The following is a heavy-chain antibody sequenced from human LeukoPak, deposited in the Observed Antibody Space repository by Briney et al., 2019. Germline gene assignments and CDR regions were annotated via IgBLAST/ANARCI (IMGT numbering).Heavy chain of an antibody. J-gene: IGHJ3*02. V-gene: IGHV4-4*02. Sequence: SETLSLTCAVSGDSISPSNWLNWVRQPPGKGLEWIGEIYHSGSTNYNPSLKSRVTISVDKSKNQFSLKLSSVTAADTAVYYCARDKREPRYAFDIWGQGTMVTVSS. CDR2: IYHSGST. D-gene: IGHD1-26*01. CDR3: ARDKREPRYAFDI. CDR1: GDSISPSNW.